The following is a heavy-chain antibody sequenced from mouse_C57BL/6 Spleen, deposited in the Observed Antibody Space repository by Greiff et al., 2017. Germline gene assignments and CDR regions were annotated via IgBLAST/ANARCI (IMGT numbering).Heavy chain of an antibody. V-gene: IGHV2-9-1*01. CDR3: ARNWYDYDWFAY. D-gene: IGHD2-4*01. CDR2: IWTGGGT. Sequence: VQLVESGPGLVAPSQSLSITCTVSGFSLTSYAISWVRQPPGKGLEWLGVIWTGGGTNYNSALKARLSSSKDNSKSQVFLKMNSLQTDDTARYYCARNWYDYDWFAYWGQGTLVSVSA. J-gene: IGHJ3*01. CDR1: GFSLTSYA.